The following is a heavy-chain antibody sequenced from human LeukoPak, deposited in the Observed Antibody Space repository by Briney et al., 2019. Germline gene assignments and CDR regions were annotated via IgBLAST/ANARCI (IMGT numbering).Heavy chain of an antibody. CDR1: GGSISSYY. Sequence: SETLSLTCTVSGGSISSYYWSWIRQPPGKGQEWIGYIYYSGSTNYNPSLKSRVTISVDTSKNQFSLKLSSVTAADTAVYYCARMVSYQLPQPGYFDYWGQGTLVTVSS. CDR3: ARMVSYQLPQPGYFDY. J-gene: IGHJ4*02. D-gene: IGHD2-2*01. V-gene: IGHV4-59*01. CDR2: IYYSGST.